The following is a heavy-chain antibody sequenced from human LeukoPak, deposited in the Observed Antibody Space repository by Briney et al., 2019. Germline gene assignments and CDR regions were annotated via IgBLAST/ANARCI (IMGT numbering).Heavy chain of an antibody. CDR1: GFTFNNCA. CDR2: VSGSGNST. Sequence: PGGSLRLSCAASGFTFNNCAMTWVRQAPRKGLEWVSLVSGSGNSTFYADSVKGRFTISRDNSKNTLYLQMNNLRAEDTAVYYCAMGGDITTSQFDYWGQGTLVTVSS. CDR3: AMGGDITTSQFDY. D-gene: IGHD5-12*01. V-gene: IGHV3-23*01. J-gene: IGHJ4*02.